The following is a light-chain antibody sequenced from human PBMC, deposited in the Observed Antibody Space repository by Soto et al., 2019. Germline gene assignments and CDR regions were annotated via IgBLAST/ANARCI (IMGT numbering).Light chain of an antibody. J-gene: IGLJ2*01. CDR1: ISDVVGYYY. CDR3: SSYTSSNSLV. V-gene: IGLV2-14*01. CDR2: EVN. Sequence: LTPAASVSEAPAEAITISCPRTISDVVGYYYVSWYQQHPGEAPKLIIYEVNHRPSGVSNRFSASKSGNTASLTISGLQAEDEANYYCSSYTSSNSLVFGGGTK.